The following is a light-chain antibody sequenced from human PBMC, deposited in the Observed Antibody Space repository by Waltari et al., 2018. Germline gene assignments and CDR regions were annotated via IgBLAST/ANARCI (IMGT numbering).Light chain of an antibody. V-gene: IGLV2-8*01. CDR3: SSYAGNNIVI. Sequence: QSDLTQPPSASGSPGQSVTISCTGTSSDVGGYNYVSWYQQHPGKAPKLIIFEINKRPSGVPDRFSGSKSGNTASLTVSGLQAEDEADYYCSSYAGNNIVIFGGGTKLTVL. CDR2: EIN. CDR1: SSDVGGYNY. J-gene: IGLJ2*01.